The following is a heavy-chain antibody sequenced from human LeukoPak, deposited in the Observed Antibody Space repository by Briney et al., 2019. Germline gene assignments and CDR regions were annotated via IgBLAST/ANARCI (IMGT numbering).Heavy chain of an antibody. CDR2: ISSSSSYI. J-gene: IGHJ3*02. CDR3: ARYRGDAFDI. Sequence: GGSLRLSCAASGFTFSSYSMNWVRQAPGKGLEWVSSISSSSSYIYYADSMKGRFTISRDNAKNSLYLQMNSLRAEDTAVYYCARYRGDAFDIWGQGTMVTVSS. V-gene: IGHV3-21*01. CDR1: GFTFSSYS.